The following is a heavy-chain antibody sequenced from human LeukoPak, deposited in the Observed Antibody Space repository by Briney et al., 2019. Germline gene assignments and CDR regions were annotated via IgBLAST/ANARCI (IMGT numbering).Heavy chain of an antibody. V-gene: IGHV3-23*01. Sequence: PGGSLRLSCAASGFTFSSYAMSWVRQAPGKGVEGVSAISGSGGRTYYVDSVKGGFTISRDNSKKTQYMQMNSLRAEDTAVYYCAKYLALQAGYYFDYWGQGTLVTVSS. D-gene: IGHD6-13*01. CDR1: GFTFSSYA. CDR3: AKYLALQAGYYFDY. J-gene: IGHJ4*02. CDR2: ISGSGGRT.